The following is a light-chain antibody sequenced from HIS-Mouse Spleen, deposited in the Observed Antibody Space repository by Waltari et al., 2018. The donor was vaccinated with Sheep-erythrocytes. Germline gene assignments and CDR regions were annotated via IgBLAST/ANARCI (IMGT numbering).Light chain of an antibody. CDR1: QSISSY. CDR3: QQSYSTPYT. V-gene: IGKV1-39*01. Sequence: DIQMTQSPSSLSASVGDRVTITCRASQSISSYLNWYQQKPGKAPKLLIYAASSLQSGVPSRFSGSGSGTEFPLTISSLQPADFATYYCQQSYSTPYTFGQGTKLEIK. J-gene: IGKJ2*01. CDR2: AAS.